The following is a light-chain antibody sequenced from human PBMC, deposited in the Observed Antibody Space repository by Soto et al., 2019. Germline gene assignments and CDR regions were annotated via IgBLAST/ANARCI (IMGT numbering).Light chain of an antibody. V-gene: IGLV2-14*01. CDR2: EVS. CDR3: CSYTSSSARVG. CDR1: SSDVGTYNY. J-gene: IGLJ2*01. Sequence: QSVLTQPASVSGSPGQSITISCTGTSSDVGTYNYVSWYQKPPGKAPKLIIYEVSNRPSGLSDRFSGSKSGNTASLTISGIQAEDEADYYCCSYTSSSARVGFGGGTKLTVL.